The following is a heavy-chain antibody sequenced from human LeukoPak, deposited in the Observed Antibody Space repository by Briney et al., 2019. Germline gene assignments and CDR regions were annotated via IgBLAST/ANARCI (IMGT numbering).Heavy chain of an antibody. CDR3: ALGHSSSWDH. D-gene: IGHD6-13*01. CDR1: GYTLTELS. J-gene: IGHJ4*02. Sequence: ASVKVSCKVSGYTLTELSMHWVRQAPGKGREGMGGFDPEDGETIYAQKFQGRVTMTEDTSTDTAYMELSSLRSEDTAVYYCALGHSSSWDHWGQGTLVTVSS. V-gene: IGHV1-24*01. CDR2: FDPEDGET.